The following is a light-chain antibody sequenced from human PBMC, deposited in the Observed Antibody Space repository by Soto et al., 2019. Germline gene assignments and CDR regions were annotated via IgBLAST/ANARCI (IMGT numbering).Light chain of an antibody. CDR2: EVS. Sequence: QSVLAQPASVFGSPGQSITISCTGTSSDVGGYNFVSWYQQHPGKAPKLMIYEVSNRPSGVSNRFSGSKSGNTASLTISGLQPEDEADYYCSSYTTSITVVFGTVTKVTV. CDR1: SSDVGGYNF. V-gene: IGLV2-14*03. CDR3: SSYTTSITVV. J-gene: IGLJ1*01.